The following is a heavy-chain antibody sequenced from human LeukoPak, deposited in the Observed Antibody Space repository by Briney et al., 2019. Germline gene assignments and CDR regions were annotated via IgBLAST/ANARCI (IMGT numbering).Heavy chain of an antibody. V-gene: IGHV3-74*03. CDR3: AKDLSSFDY. D-gene: IGHD2-2*01. CDR2: ISDDGSIT. J-gene: IGHJ4*02. CDR1: GFTFSRGW. Sequence: GGSLRLSCAASGFTFSRGWMHWVRQAPGKGLVWVSRISDDGSITTYADSVQGRFTISRDNSKNTLYLQMNSLRAEDTAVYYCAKDLSSFDYWGQGTLVTVSS.